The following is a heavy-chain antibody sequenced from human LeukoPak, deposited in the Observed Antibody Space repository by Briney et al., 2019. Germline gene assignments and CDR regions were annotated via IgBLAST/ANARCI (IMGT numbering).Heavy chain of an antibody. J-gene: IGHJ4*02. V-gene: IGHV4-61*01. CDR3: ARGQFQRDF. CDR1: GGSFSSGSYY. CDR2: IYYSGST. Sequence: SETLSLTCTVSGGSFSSGSYYWSWIRQPPGKGLEWIGYIYYSGSTNYNPSLKSRVTISVDTSKNQFSLNLNSVTAADTAVYYCARGQFQRDFWGQGSLVTVSS.